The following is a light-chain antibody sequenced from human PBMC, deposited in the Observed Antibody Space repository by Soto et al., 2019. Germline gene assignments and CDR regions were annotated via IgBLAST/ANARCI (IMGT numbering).Light chain of an antibody. CDR3: QQYSNWPGT. V-gene: IGKV3-15*01. CDR2: GAS. CDR1: QSVSSN. J-gene: IGKJ1*01. Sequence: EIVMTQSPATLSVSPGERATLSCRASQSVSSNLAWYQQKPGQAPRLLIYGASTRATGIPARFSGSGAGTEFTLTISSLQAEDLAVYYCQQYSNWPGTFGQGTKVEIK.